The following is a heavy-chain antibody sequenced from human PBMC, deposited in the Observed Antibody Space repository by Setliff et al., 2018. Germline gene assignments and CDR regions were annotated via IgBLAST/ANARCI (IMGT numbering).Heavy chain of an antibody. D-gene: IGHD6-19*01. CDR1: GYIFTTYW. CDR2: IFPGDSET. CDR3: ARRLGNSGWYH. V-gene: IGHV5-51*01. Sequence: GESLKISCKASGYIFTTYWIGWVRQMPGKGLEWMGIIFPGDSETRYSPSFQGQVTISVDKSISTAYLQWSSLKASDTAMYYCARRLGNSGWYHWGQGTLVTVSS. J-gene: IGHJ5*02.